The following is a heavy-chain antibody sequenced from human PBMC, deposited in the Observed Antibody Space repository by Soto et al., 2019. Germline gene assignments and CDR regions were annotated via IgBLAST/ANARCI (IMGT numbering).Heavy chain of an antibody. J-gene: IGHJ4*02. CDR3: TRDSGWTSAD. D-gene: IGHD3-10*01. CDR2: ISDGATT. Sequence: EVQLLESGGGLVQPGGSLRLSCTASGFTFSTYGFSWVRQAPGKGLEWVSGISDGATTYYADSVKGRFTISRDNSKNTLYLQMDSLRAEDTALYYCTRDSGWTSADWGQGTRVTVSS. CDR1: GFTFSTYG. V-gene: IGHV3-23*01.